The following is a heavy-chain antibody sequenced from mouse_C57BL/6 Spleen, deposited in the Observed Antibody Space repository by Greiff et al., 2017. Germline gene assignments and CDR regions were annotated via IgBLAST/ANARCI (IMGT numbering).Heavy chain of an antibody. V-gene: IGHV1-58*01. J-gene: IGHJ4*01. Sequence: EVQLQQSGAELVRPGSSVKMSCKTSGYTFPSYGINWVKQRPGQGLDWVGYIYIGNGYTEYNETFKGKATLTSDTSSSTAYMQLSILTSEDSAIYFCSRDSSGWGAMDYWGQGTSGTVSS. CDR3: SRDSSGWGAMDY. CDR2: IYIGNGYT. CDR1: GYTFPSYG. D-gene: IGHD3-2*02.